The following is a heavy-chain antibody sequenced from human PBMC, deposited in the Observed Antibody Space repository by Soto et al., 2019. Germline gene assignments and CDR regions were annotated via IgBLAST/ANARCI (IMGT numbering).Heavy chain of an antibody. CDR1: GFTFSDYT. CDR3: ARDPKTSGGQHWAFNYFDS. V-gene: IGHV3-21*04. Sequence: LRLSCTASGFTFSDYTMQWVRQAPGKGLEWVSSISRESSYIYYVDSVKGRFTISRDNSKSTLYLQVDSLRPEDAAVYYCARDPKTSGGQHWAFNYFDSWGQGTLVTAPQ. J-gene: IGHJ4*02. CDR2: ISRESSYI. D-gene: IGHD7-27*01.